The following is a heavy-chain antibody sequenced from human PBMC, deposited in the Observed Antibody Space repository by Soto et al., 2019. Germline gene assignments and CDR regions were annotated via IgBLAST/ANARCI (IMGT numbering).Heavy chain of an antibody. D-gene: IGHD3-3*01. CDR1: GGSISTNQW. J-gene: IGHJ4*02. CDR3: ARLQPDTSGYYFDH. CDR2: IFHVRST. V-gene: IGHV4-4*02. Sequence: QVHLQESGPGLVKPSGTLSLTCAVSGGSISTNQWWNWVRQAPGKGLEWIGEIFHVRSTNYNPSLKSRVIISVDKSKNQFSLNLSSVTAADTAVYYCARLQPDTSGYYFDHWGQGALVTVSS.